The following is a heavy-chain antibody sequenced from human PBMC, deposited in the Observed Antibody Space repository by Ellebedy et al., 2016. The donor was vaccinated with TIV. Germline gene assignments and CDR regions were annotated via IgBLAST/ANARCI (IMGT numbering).Heavy chain of an antibody. CDR1: GGTLSSYG. J-gene: IGHJ5*02. D-gene: IGHD5-24*01. V-gene: IGHV1-69*13. Sequence: ASVKVSCKASGGTLSSYGISWVRQAPGQGLEWMGGIIPVFDTPTYAQKFQGRVTITADESTVTAYMELSSLRYEDTAVYFCARGQGRWLQWFDPWGQGTLVTVSS. CDR3: ARGQGRWLQWFDP. CDR2: IIPVFDTP.